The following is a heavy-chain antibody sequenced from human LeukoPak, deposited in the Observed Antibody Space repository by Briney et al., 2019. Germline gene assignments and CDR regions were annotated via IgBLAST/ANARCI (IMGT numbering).Heavy chain of an antibody. Sequence: PSETLSLTCSVSGASISGGTYYWGWIRQPPGKGLEWIGSIYYTGSTYDNPSLKSRVTISVDTSKNQFSLKLSSVPAADTAVYYCARRGGSGRAFDYWGQGTLVTVSS. CDR3: ARRGGSGRAFDY. CDR1: GASISGGTYY. V-gene: IGHV4-39*01. CDR2: IYYTGST. J-gene: IGHJ4*02. D-gene: IGHD1-26*01.